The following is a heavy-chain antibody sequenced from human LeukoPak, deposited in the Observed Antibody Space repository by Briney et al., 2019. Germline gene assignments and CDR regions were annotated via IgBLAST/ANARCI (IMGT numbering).Heavy chain of an antibody. J-gene: IGHJ4*02. D-gene: IGHD2-2*01. CDR1: GFTFSSYA. Sequence: GGSLRLSCAASGFTFSSYAMSWVRQAPGKGLEWVAFIWPDGSNKLYGDSVKGRFTISRDNPKNTVYLQMNSLRAEDTAVYYCARDYCRTTSCLESWGQGTLVTVSS. CDR3: ARDYCRTTSCLES. CDR2: IWPDGSNK. V-gene: IGHV3-33*08.